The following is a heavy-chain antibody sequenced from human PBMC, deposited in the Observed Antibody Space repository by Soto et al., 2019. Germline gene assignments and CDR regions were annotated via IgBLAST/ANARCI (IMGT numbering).Heavy chain of an antibody. CDR2: INPNSGGT. CDR1: GYTFTGYY. J-gene: IGHJ3*02. Sequence: GASVKVSCKASGYTFTGYYMHWVRQAPGQGLEWMGWINPNSGGTNYAQKFQGWVTMTRDTSISTAYMELSRLRSDDTAVYYCARVSRALTVVTPGAFDSWGQGTMVNVSS. D-gene: IGHD2-15*01. CDR3: ARVSRALTVVTPGAFDS. V-gene: IGHV1-2*04.